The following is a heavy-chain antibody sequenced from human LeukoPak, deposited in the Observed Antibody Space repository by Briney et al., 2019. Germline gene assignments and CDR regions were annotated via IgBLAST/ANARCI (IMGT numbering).Heavy chain of an antibody. V-gene: IGHV3-64D*06. Sequence: GGSLRLSCSASGFTFSSYAMHWVRQAPGKGLEYVSAISSNGGSTYYADSVKGRFTISRGNSKNTLYLQMSSLRAEDTAVYYCVKWAYSSSWYFSSYYYYYGMDVWGQGTTVTVSS. D-gene: IGHD6-13*01. J-gene: IGHJ6*02. CDR3: VKWAYSSSWYFSSYYYYYGMDV. CDR1: GFTFSSYA. CDR2: ISSNGGST.